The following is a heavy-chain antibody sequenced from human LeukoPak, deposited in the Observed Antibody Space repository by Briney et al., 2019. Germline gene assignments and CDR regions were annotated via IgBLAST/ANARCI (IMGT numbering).Heavy chain of an antibody. D-gene: IGHD6-13*01. CDR2: IYYSGST. CDR1: GGSISSSSYY. Sequence: SETLSLTCTVSGGSISSSSYYWGWLRQPPGKGLEWTGTIYYSGSTYYNPSLKSRVTISVDTSKNQFSLKLRSVTAADTAVYYCATGYTSNCPYNWGQGTLVTVSS. J-gene: IGHJ4*02. V-gene: IGHV4-39*01. CDR3: ATGYTSNCPYN.